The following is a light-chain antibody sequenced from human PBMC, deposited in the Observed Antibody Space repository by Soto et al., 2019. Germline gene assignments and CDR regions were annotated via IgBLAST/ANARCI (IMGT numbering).Light chain of an antibody. CDR3: QQRSNWPRT. J-gene: IGKJ1*01. Sequence: EIVLTQSPATLSAFPGDRVTLSCRASQALNTRLAWYQHKPGQAPRLLIYLTSNRAAGVPSRFSAWGSETDFTLTISDVQPEDFAVYYCQQRSNWPRTFGQGTKVDIK. CDR2: LTS. V-gene: IGKV3-11*01. CDR1: QALNTR.